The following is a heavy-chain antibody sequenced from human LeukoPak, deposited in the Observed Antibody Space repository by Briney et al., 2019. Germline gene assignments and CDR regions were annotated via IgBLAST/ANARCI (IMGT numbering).Heavy chain of an antibody. CDR1: GGSISSYY. J-gene: IGHJ5*02. CDR3: AREGDKYANWFDT. CDR2: IYYSGST. Sequence: PSETLSLTCTVSGGSISSYYWSWIRQPPGKGLEWIGYIYYSGSTNYNPSLKSRVTISVDTSKNQFSLNLSSVTAADTAVYYCAREGDKYANWFDTWGQGTLVTVSS. V-gene: IGHV4-59*01. D-gene: IGHD2-8*01.